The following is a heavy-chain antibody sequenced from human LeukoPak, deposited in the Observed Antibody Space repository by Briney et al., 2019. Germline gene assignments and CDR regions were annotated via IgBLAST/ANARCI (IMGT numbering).Heavy chain of an antibody. D-gene: IGHD4-11*01. CDR2: INYSGST. J-gene: IGHJ6*03. V-gene: IGHV4-39*07. CDR3: ATDGGDSSPHYYYYYYMDV. CDR1: GGSISSSSYY. Sequence: SETLSLTCTVSGGSISSSSYYWGWIRQPPGMGLEWIGSINYSGSTYYNPSLESRVTISVDTSKNPFSLKLISVTAADTAVCYCATDGGDSSPHYYYYYYMDVWGKGTTVTISS.